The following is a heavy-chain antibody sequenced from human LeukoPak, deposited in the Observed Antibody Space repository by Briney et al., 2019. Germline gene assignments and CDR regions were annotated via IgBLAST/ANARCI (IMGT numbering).Heavy chain of an antibody. Sequence: GESLKISCQGSGYNFTTSWIAWVRQMPGKGLEWMGIIYPGDSNTKYSPSFQGQVTMSADKSISTAYLQWSSLKASDTAMYYCARQLASGYYYYGMDVWGQGTTVTVSS. J-gene: IGHJ6*02. CDR2: IYPGDSNT. D-gene: IGHD7-27*01. CDR3: ARQLASGYYYYGMDV. CDR1: GYNFTTSW. V-gene: IGHV5-51*01.